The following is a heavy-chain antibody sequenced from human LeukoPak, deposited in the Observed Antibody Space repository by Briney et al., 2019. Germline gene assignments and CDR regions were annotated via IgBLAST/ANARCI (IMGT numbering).Heavy chain of an antibody. CDR2: ISAYNGNT. V-gene: IGHV1-18*01. CDR3: ARGRPGSGWSFDY. CDR1: GYTFTSFG. J-gene: IGHJ4*02. Sequence: ASVKVSCKASGYTFTSFGISWVRQAPGQGLEWMGWISAYNGNTIYAQMLQGRVTMTTDTSTSTAYMELSRLRSEDTAVYYCARGRPGSGWSFDYWGQGTLVTVSS. D-gene: IGHD6-19*01.